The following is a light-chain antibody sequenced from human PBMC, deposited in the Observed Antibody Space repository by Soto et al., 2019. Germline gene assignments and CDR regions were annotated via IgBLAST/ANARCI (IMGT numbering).Light chain of an antibody. CDR2: EVS. Sequence: QSALTQPASVSGSPGQSITISCTGTSSGVGGYNYVSWYQQHPGKAPKLMIYEVSNRPSGVSNRFSGSKSGNTASLTISGLQAEDEADYYCSSYTSSSTVVFGGGNKLTVL. V-gene: IGLV2-14*01. J-gene: IGLJ2*01. CDR1: SSGVGGYNY. CDR3: SSYTSSSTVV.